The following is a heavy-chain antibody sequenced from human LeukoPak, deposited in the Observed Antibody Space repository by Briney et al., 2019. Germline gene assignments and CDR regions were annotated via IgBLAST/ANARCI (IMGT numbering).Heavy chain of an antibody. J-gene: IGHJ5*02. CDR1: GYTFTGYY. V-gene: IGHV1-46*01. Sequence: GASVKVSCKASGYTFTGYYMHWVRQAPGQGLEWMGIINPSGGSTSYAQKFQGRVTMTRDTSTSTVYMELSSLRSEDTAVYYCARYYYDSSGYYLGWFDPWGQGTLVTVSS. CDR3: ARYYYDSSGYYLGWFDP. D-gene: IGHD3-22*01. CDR2: INPSGGST.